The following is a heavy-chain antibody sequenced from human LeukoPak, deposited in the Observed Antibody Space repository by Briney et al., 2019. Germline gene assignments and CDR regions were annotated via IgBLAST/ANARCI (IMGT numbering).Heavy chain of an antibody. V-gene: IGHV4-59*10. CDR2: IYTSGST. CDR3: ARRQRITMIVVVEGSFDY. J-gene: IGHJ4*02. CDR1: GGSFSGYY. Sequence: SETLSLTCAVYGGSFSGYYWSWIRQPAGKGLEWIGRIYTSGSTNYNPSLKSRVTISVDTSKNQFSLKLSSVTAADTAVYYCARRQRITMIVVVEGSFDYWGQGTLVTVSS. D-gene: IGHD3-22*01.